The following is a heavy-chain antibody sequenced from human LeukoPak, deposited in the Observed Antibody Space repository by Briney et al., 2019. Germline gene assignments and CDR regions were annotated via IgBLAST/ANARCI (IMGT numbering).Heavy chain of an antibody. CDR2: INPTGGSP. CDR1: GYTFTTSY. Sequence: ASVKVSCKTPGYTFTTSYIHWVRQAPGQGLEWMGIINPTGGSPTCAQKFQGTVTMTRDTSTSTVFMEMNSLTSEDPAVYYCALYSSTWYWGQGTLVTVSS. D-gene: IGHD6-13*01. CDR3: ALYSSTWY. V-gene: IGHV1-46*01. J-gene: IGHJ4*02.